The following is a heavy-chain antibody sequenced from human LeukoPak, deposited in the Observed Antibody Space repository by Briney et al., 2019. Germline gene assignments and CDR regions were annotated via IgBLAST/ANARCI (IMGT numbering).Heavy chain of an antibody. J-gene: IGHJ4*02. CDR1: GGSISSGGYY. CDR3: ARNVDTPMRPPDFCFFDS. D-gene: IGHD5-18*01. CDR2: IYDSGTT. V-gene: IGHV4-61*08. Sequence: PSQTLSLTCTVSGGSISSGGYYWSWIRQPPGKGLEWIGYIYDSGTTIYNPSLNSRVTISVDTSKNQFSLELTSVTAADTAVYYCARNVDTPMRPPDFCFFDSWGQGTLVTVSS.